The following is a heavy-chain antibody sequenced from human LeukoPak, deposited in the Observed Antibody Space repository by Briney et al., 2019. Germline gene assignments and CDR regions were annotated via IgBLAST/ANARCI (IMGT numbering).Heavy chain of an antibody. D-gene: IGHD3-10*01. CDR2: IYYSGST. CDR3: ARLRFGELKKRNWFDP. J-gene: IGHJ5*02. V-gene: IGHV4-39*01. Sequence: SETLSLTCTVSGGSISSSSYYWGWIRQPPGEGLEWIGSIYYSGSTYYNPSLKSRVTISVDTSKNQFSLKLSSVTAADTAVYYCARLRFGELKKRNWFDPWGQGTLVTVSS. CDR1: GGSISSSSYY.